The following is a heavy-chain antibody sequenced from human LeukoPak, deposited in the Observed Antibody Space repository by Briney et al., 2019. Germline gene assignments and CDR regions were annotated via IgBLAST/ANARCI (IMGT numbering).Heavy chain of an antibody. Sequence: GSLRLSCAVSGFSVTNNYMSWIRQPPGKGLEWIGYIYYSGSSGSTNYNPSLRSRVTTSADTSKNQFSLKMTSVTAADTAVYYCAGGGDGYQTRFDYWGQGTLLTVSS. V-gene: IGHV4-59*02. CDR2: IYYSGSSGST. CDR1: GFSVTNNY. J-gene: IGHJ4*02. CDR3: AGGGDGYQTRFDY. D-gene: IGHD5-24*01.